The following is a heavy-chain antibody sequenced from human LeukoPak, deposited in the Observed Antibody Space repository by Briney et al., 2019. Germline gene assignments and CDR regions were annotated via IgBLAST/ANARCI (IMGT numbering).Heavy chain of an antibody. CDR2: IRSKANSYAT. J-gene: IGHJ4*02. CDR1: GFTFSGSA. CDR3: TRPQSDYYDSSGYPY. V-gene: IGHV3-73*01. Sequence: GGSLKLSCAASGFTFSGSAMHWVRQASGKGLECVGRIRSKANSYATAYAASVKGRFTISRDDSKNTAYLQMNSLKTEDTAVYYCTRPQSDYYDSSGYPYRGQGTLVTVSS. D-gene: IGHD3-22*01.